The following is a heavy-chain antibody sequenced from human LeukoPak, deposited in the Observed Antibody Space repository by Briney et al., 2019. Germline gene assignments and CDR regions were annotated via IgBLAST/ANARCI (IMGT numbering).Heavy chain of an antibody. CDR1: GFTFSSYW. CDR3: ARDQRFWSGYFSNWFDP. D-gene: IGHD3-3*01. V-gene: IGHV3-7*01. CDR2: IKKDGSEK. Sequence: PGGSLRLSCAASGFTFSSYWMSWVRQAPGKGLEWVANIKKDGSEKYYVDSVKGRFTISRDNAKNSLYLQMNSLRAEDTAVYYCARDQRFWSGYFSNWFDPWGQGTLVTVSS. J-gene: IGHJ5*02.